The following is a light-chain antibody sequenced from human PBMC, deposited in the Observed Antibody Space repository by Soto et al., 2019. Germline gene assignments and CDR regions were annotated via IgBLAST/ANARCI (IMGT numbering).Light chain of an antibody. CDR1: QSVSNY. V-gene: IGKV3-20*01. Sequence: EIVLTQSPATLSLSPGERATLSCMASQSVSNYLAWYQQEPGQAPRLLIYGASSRATGIPDRFSGSGSGTDFTLTISRLEPEDFAVYYCQQYGSPPQTFGQGTKVDIK. CDR3: QQYGSPPQT. CDR2: GAS. J-gene: IGKJ1*01.